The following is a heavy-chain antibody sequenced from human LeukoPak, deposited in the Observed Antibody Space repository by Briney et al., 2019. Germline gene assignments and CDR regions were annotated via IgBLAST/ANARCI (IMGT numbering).Heavy chain of an antibody. Sequence: PSETLSLTCTVSGYPISSGYYWGWIRQPPGKGLEWIGSVYHSGSTYYNPSLKSRVTISVDTSKNQFSLKLGSVTAADSAVYYCATDHHTGEGTHNWGQGTLVTVSS. CDR1: GYPISSGYY. J-gene: IGHJ4*02. D-gene: IGHD3-16*01. V-gene: IGHV4-38-2*02. CDR2: VYHSGST. CDR3: ATDHHTGEGTHN.